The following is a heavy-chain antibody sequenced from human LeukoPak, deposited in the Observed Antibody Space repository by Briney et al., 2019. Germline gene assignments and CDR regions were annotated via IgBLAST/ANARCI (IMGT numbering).Heavy chain of an antibody. J-gene: IGHJ4*02. CDR1: GFTFSSYS. CDR2: ISSSSSTI. CDR3: ASVDYDTVDY. Sequence: PGGSLRLSCAASGFTFSSYSMNWVRQAPGKGLEWVSYISSSSSTIYYADSVKGRFTISRDNAKNSLYLQMNSLRAEGTAVYYCASVDYDTVDYWGQGTLVTVSS. V-gene: IGHV3-48*01. D-gene: IGHD3-9*01.